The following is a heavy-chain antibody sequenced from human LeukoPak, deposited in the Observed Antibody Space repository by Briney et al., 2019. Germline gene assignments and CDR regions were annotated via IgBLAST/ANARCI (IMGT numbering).Heavy chain of an antibody. Sequence: GASVKVSRKASGYTFTSYAMHWVRQAPGQRLEWMGWINAGNGNTKYSQKFQGRVTITRDTSASTAYMELSSLRSEDTAVYYCARPGGYDYVWGSYRRGTYFDYWGQGTLVTVSS. V-gene: IGHV1-3*01. CDR3: ARPGGYDYVWGSYRRGTYFDY. CDR2: INAGNGNT. CDR1: GYTFTSYA. J-gene: IGHJ4*02. D-gene: IGHD3-16*02.